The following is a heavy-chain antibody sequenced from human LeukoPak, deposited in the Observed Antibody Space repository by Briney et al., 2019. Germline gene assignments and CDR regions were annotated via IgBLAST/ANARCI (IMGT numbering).Heavy chain of an antibody. Sequence: PGGSLRLSCAASGFTFKNAWMSWVRQAPGKGLVWVSRINSDGRTTGYADSVKGRFTISRDNAKNTLYLQMNSLRVEDTAVYYCGSPRTFSGRNVLDMWGQGTMVTVSS. J-gene: IGHJ3*02. D-gene: IGHD3-10*02. CDR1: GFTFKNAW. V-gene: IGHV3-74*01. CDR3: GSPRTFSGRNVLDM. CDR2: INSDGRTT.